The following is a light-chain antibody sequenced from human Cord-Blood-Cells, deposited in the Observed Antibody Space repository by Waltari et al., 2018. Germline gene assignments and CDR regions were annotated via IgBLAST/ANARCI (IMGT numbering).Light chain of an antibody. CDR1: SSDVGSYNL. J-gene: IGLJ2*01. CDR2: EVS. Sequence: QSALTQPASVSGSPGQSITISCTGTSSDVGSYNLVSWYPQHPGKAPKLMIYEVSKRPSGVSNRFSGSKSGNTASLTISGLQAEDEADYYCCSYAGSSTLFGGGTKLTVL. V-gene: IGLV2-23*02. CDR3: CSYAGSSTL.